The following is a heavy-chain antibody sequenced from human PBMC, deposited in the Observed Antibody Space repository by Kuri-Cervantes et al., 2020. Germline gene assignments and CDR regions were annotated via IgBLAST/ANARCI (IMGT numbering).Heavy chain of an antibody. CDR3: TSLSGQIAAAGSGDMDV. J-gene: IGHJ6*03. Sequence: GGSLRLSCAASGFSVSANYMSWVRQAPGKGLEWISIIYNXGGTYYADSVKGRFTISRHNSKNTLYLQMNSLRTEDTAVYYCTSLSGQIAAAGSGDMDVWGKGTTVTVSS. V-gene: IGHV3-53*04. CDR1: GFSVSANY. D-gene: IGHD6-13*01. CDR2: IYNXGGT.